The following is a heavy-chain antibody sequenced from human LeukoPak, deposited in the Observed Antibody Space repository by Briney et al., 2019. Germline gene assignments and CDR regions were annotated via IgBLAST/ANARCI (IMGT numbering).Heavy chain of an antibody. CDR2: INHSGST. Sequence: SETLSLTCAVYGGSFSGYYWSWIRQPPGKGLEWIGEINHSGSTNYNPSLKSRVTISVDTSKNQFSLKLSSVTAADTAVYYCARVVGWGSYYTYYFDYWGQGTLVTVSS. CDR3: ARVVGWGSYYTYYFDY. D-gene: IGHD1-26*01. CDR1: GGSFSGYY. V-gene: IGHV4-34*01. J-gene: IGHJ4*02.